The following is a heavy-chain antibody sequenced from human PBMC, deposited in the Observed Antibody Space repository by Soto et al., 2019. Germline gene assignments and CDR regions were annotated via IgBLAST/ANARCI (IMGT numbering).Heavy chain of an antibody. CDR2: IYYSGNT. Sequence: SETLSLTCTVSGGSISSGGYYWSWIRQHPGKGLEWIGYIYYSGNTYYNPSLKSRVTISGDTSKNQFSLKLSSVTAADTAVYYCARTGPGSGRYFPLDVWGQGTTVTVSS. CDR1: GGSISSGGYY. J-gene: IGHJ6*02. CDR3: ARTGPGSGRYFPLDV. D-gene: IGHD3-10*01. V-gene: IGHV4-31*03.